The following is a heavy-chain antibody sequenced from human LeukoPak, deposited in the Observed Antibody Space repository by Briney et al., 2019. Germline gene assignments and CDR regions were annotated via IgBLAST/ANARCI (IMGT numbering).Heavy chain of an antibody. V-gene: IGHV4-34*01. D-gene: IGHD2-21*02. Sequence: SETLSLTCAVYGGSFSGCYWSWIRQPPGKGLEWIGEINHSGSTNYNPSLKSRVTISVDTSKNQFSLKLSSVTAADTAVYYCARVAYVVVTAMGEGWFDPWGQGTLVTVSS. CDR3: ARVAYVVVTAMGEGWFDP. J-gene: IGHJ5*02. CDR1: GGSFSGCY. CDR2: INHSGST.